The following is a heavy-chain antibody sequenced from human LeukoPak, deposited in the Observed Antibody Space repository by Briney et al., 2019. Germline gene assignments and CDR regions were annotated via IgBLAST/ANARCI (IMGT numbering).Heavy chain of an antibody. V-gene: IGHV3-23*01. CDR2: ISGSGGST. J-gene: IGHJ4*02. Sequence: GGSLRLSCAASGFTFSIFAMSWVRQAPGKGLEWVSTISGSGGSTYYADSVKGRFTISRDNSKNTLYLQMNSLRAEDTAVYYCARDPGIAAAGYDYWGQGTLVTVSS. D-gene: IGHD6-13*01. CDR1: GFTFSIFA. CDR3: ARDPGIAAAGYDY.